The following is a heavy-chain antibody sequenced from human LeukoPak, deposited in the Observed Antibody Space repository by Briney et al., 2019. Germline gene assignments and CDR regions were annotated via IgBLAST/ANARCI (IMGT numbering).Heavy chain of an antibody. CDR3: AKDNPLDY. CDR1: GFTFSSYA. Sequence: PGGPLRLSCAASGFTFSSYAMSWVRQAPGKGLEWVSAISGSGGSTYYADSVKGRFTISRDNSKNTVYLHINSLRTEDTALYYCAKDNPLDYWGQGTLVIVSS. V-gene: IGHV3-23*01. J-gene: IGHJ4*02. CDR2: ISGSGGST. D-gene: IGHD1-14*01.